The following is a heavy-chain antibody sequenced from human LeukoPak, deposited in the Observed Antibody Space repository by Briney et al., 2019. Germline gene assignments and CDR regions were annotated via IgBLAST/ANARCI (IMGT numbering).Heavy chain of an antibody. D-gene: IGHD4-17*01. Sequence: SGTLSLTCAVSGGSISSSNWWRWVRQPPGKGLEWIGESYHSGTTNYSQALKGRVIISVDKSKSQFSLKLSSVTAADTAVYFCARVNGDYKYYFDYWGQGTLVTVSS. CDR1: GGSISSSNW. J-gene: IGHJ4*02. V-gene: IGHV4-4*02. CDR2: SYHSGTT. CDR3: ARVNGDYKYYFDY.